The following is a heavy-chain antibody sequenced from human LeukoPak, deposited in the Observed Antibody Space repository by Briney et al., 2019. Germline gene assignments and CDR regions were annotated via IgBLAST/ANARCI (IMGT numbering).Heavy chain of an antibody. CDR1: GMPFNVYN. J-gene: IGHJ4*02. CDR2: ISTTSRYI. V-gene: IGHV3-21*04. CDR3: AKNGHGSGSYYPRTKYYFDY. Sequence: GGSLRLSCVASGMPFNVYNMNWVRLSPEKGLEWVSSISTTSRYIYYADSVRGRFTISRDNAKNSLYLQMNSLRAEDTAVYYCAKNGHGSGSYYPRTKYYFDYWGQGTLVTVSS. D-gene: IGHD3-10*01.